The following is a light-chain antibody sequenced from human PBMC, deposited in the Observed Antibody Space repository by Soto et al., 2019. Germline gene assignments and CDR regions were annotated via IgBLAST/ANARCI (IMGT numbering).Light chain of an antibody. CDR3: SSYRASSTTHYV. J-gene: IGLJ1*01. V-gene: IGLV2-14*03. CDR2: DVS. CDR1: SSDVGGYNY. Sequence: QSALTQPASLSGSPGQSITISCTGTSSDVGGYNYVSWYQQHPGKAPKLMIYDVSNRPSGVSNRFSGSKSGNTASLTIAGHQAEDEADYYCSSYRASSTTHYVFGTGTKLTVL.